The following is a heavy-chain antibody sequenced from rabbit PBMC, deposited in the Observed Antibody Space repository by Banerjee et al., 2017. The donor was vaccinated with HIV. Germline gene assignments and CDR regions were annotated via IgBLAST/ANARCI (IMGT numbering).Heavy chain of an antibody. CDR3: ARDTYDSGGYAFNL. Sequence: QEQLEESGGGLVKPGGTLTLTCTASGFSFSSSYWICWVRQAPGKGLEWIACIDAGYRAKTYYASWAKGRFTISKTSSTTVTLQMTSLTAADTATYFCARDTYDSGGYAFNLWGPGTLVTVS. CDR1: GFSFSSSYW. CDR2: IDAGYRAKT. J-gene: IGHJ4*01. V-gene: IGHV1S45*01. D-gene: IGHD6-1*01.